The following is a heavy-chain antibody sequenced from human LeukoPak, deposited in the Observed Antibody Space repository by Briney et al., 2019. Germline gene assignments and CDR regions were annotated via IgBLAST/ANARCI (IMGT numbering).Heavy chain of an antibody. CDR3: AKERYDGSGAAYDN. J-gene: IGHJ4*02. V-gene: IGHV3-9*01. Sequence: GGSLRLSCAASGFIFDDAVMHWVRQAPGKGLEWVSGVSRKSDYRAYADSVKARFTISRDNARNSLYLQMNSLRAEDTALYYCAKERYDGSGAAYDNWGQGTLVTVSS. D-gene: IGHD3-10*01. CDR2: VSRKSDYR. CDR1: GFIFDDAV.